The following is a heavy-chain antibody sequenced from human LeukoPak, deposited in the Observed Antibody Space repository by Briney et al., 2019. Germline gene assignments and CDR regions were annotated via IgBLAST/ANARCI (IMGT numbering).Heavy chain of an antibody. Sequence: ASVRVSCMASGYTFTGYYMHWVRQTPGQGLEWMGWINPNSGGTSYAQKFQGRVNMTRDTSISTDYMELSRLRSDDTAVYYCARDRDDFWSGYYHYWGQGTLVTVSS. J-gene: IGHJ4*02. V-gene: IGHV1-2*02. CDR2: INPNSGGT. CDR1: GYTFTGYY. D-gene: IGHD3-3*01. CDR3: ARDRDDFWSGYYHY.